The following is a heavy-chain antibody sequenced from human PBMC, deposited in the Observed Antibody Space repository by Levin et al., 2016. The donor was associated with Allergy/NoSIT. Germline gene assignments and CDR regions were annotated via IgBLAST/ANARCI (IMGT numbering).Heavy chain of an antibody. D-gene: IGHD5-18*01. J-gene: IGHJ6*02. V-gene: IGHV3-64*01. CDR2: ISSNGGST. CDR3: ARVLVSGQLWSYYYYGMDV. Sequence: WIRQPPGKGLEYVSAISSNGGSTYYANSVKGRFTISRDNSKNTLYLQMGSLRAEDMAVYYCARVLVSGQLWSYYYYGMDVWGQGTTVTVSS.